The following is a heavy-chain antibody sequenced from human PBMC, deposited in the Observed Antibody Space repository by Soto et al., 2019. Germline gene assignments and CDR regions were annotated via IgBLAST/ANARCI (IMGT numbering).Heavy chain of an antibody. CDR1: GYTFTSYG. CDR2: FSAYNGNT. CDR3: ARDHYDFWSGYYKFGYYYYGMDV. J-gene: IGHJ6*02. D-gene: IGHD3-3*01. Sequence: ASVKVSCKASGYTFTSYGISWVRQAPGQGLEWMGWFSAYNGNTNYAQKLQGRVTMTTDTSTSTAYMELMSLRSDDTAVYYCARDHYDFWSGYYKFGYYYYGMDVWGQGTTVTVSS. V-gene: IGHV1-18*01.